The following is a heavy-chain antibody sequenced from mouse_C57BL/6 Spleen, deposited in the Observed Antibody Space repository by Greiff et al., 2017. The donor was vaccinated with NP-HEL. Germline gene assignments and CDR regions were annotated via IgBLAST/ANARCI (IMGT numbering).Heavy chain of an antibody. CDR1: GYSITSGYY. Sequence: EVKVEESGPGLVKPSQSLSLTCSVTGYSITSGYYWNWIRQFPGNKLEWMGYISYDGSNNYNPSLKNRISITRDTSKNQFFLKLNSVTTEDTATYYCARGDYSNYGRYFDVWGTGTTVTVSS. CDR3: ARGDYSNYGRYFDV. D-gene: IGHD2-5*01. CDR2: ISYDGSN. J-gene: IGHJ1*03. V-gene: IGHV3-6*01.